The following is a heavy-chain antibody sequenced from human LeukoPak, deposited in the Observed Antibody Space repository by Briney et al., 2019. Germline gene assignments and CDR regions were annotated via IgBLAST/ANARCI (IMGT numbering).Heavy chain of an antibody. CDR3: ARGRFSGPDDY. V-gene: IGHV3-53*01. Sequence: PGGSLRLSCAVSEFSVSSNYMNWVRQAPGKGLEWVSVIYSGGATYYADSVRGRFTISRDNSKNMVSLQMTSLGAEDTAVYYCARGRFSGPDDYWGQGTLFTVSS. CDR1: EFSVSSNY. J-gene: IGHJ4*02. D-gene: IGHD6-19*01. CDR2: IYSGGAT.